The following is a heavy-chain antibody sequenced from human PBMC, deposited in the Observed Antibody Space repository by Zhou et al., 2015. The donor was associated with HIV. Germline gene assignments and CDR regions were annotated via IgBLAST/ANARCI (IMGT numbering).Heavy chain of an antibody. V-gene: IGHV3-53*01. CDR1: GFTVSTKY. CDR3: ARVAPSGGYFDY. D-gene: IGHD6-25*01. CDR2: LYSADST. Sequence: EVQLVESGGGLIQPGGSLRLSCAASGFTVSTKYMGWVRQAPGKGLEWVSVLYSADSTYYPDSVKGRFTISRDDSKNTLYLHMNSLRPEDTALYYCARVAPSGGYFDYWGQGTLVTVSS. J-gene: IGHJ4*02.